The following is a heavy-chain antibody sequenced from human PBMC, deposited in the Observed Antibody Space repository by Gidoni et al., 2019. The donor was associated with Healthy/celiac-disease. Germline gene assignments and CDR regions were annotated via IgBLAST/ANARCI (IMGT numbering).Heavy chain of an antibody. J-gene: IGHJ6*02. D-gene: IGHD1-20*01. Sequence: EVQLLESGGGLVQPGGSLRLSCAASGFTFSSYAMSWVRQAPGKGLEWVSAISGSGGSTYYADSVKGRFTISRDNSKNTLYLQMNSLRAEDTAVYYCAKNGITGTTGDYYYYNGMDVWGQGTTVTVSS. CDR3: AKNGITGTTGDYYYYNGMDV. CDR1: GFTFSSYA. CDR2: ISGSGGST. V-gene: IGHV3-23*01.